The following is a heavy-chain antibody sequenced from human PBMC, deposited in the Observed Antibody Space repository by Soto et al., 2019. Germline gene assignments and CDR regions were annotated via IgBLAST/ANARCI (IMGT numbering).Heavy chain of an antibody. J-gene: IGHJ4*02. CDR2: VSSRDSTV. CDR3: ARDLGYYDSSGYFDY. V-gene: IGHV3-11*01. Sequence: QVHLVESGGGLVKPGGSLRLSCAGSGFTFSDYYMSWIRQAPGKGLEWISYVSSRDSTVYYADSVKGRFTISRDNAKNSLYLQMNSLRVEDTAVYYCARDLGYYDSSGYFDYWGQGTLVTVSS. CDR1: GFTFSDYY. D-gene: IGHD3-22*01.